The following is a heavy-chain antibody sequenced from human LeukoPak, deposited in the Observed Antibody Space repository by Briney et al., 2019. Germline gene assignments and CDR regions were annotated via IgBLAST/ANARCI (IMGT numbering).Heavy chain of an antibody. D-gene: IGHD2-2*02. Sequence: GGSLRLSCAASGFTFSSYSMNWVRQAPGKGLEWVSSISSSSSYIYYADSVKGRFTISRDNAKNSLYLQMNSLRAEDTAVYYCAREGGYCSSTSCYTRSKPSPDYWGQGTLVTVSS. CDR3: AREGGYCSSTSCYTRSKPSPDY. J-gene: IGHJ4*02. V-gene: IGHV3-21*01. CDR1: GFTFSSYS. CDR2: ISSSSSYI.